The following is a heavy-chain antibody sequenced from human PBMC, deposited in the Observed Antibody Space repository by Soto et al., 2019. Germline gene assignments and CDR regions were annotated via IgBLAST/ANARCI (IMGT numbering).Heavy chain of an antibody. J-gene: IGHJ6*02. CDR2: ISAYNGNT. CDR3: ASQGLSGSSSEYYYYYYGMDV. D-gene: IGHD6-6*01. CDR1: GYTFTSYG. V-gene: IGHV1-18*01. Sequence: ASVKVSCKASGYTFTSYGISWVRQAPGQGLEWMGWISAYNGNTNYAQKLQGRVTMTTDTSTSTAYMELRSLRSDDTAVYYCASQGLSGSSSEYYYYYYGMDVWGQGTTVTVSS.